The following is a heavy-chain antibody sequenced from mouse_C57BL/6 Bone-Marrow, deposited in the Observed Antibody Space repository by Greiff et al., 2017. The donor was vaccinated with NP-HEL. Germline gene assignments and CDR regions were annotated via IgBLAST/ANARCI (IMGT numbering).Heavy chain of an antibody. V-gene: IGHV5-2*01. CDR2: INSDGGST. CDR3: AIYYGNFFDY. CDR1: EYEFPSHD. Sequence: EVKVVESGGGLVQPGESLKLSCESNEYEFPSHDMSWVRTTPEKRLELVAAINSDGGSTYYPDTMERRFIISRDNTKKTLYLQMSSLRSEDTALYYCAIYYGNFFDYWGQGTTLTVSS. J-gene: IGHJ2*01. D-gene: IGHD2-1*01.